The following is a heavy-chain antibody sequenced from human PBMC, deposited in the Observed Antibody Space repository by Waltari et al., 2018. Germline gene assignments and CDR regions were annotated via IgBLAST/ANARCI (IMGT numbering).Heavy chain of an antibody. J-gene: IGHJ6*02. Sequence: EVQLVESGGGLVQPGGSLRLSCAASGFTFTASWMRWVRQAPGKGLEWVANIKHGGSEKHYVDSVKGRFTISRDNAKNSLFLQMNSLRAEDTAVYYCAKEGSESYGMDVWGQGTTVTVSS. CDR2: IKHGGSEK. CDR1: GFTFTASW. V-gene: IGHV3-7*01. CDR3: AKEGSESYGMDV.